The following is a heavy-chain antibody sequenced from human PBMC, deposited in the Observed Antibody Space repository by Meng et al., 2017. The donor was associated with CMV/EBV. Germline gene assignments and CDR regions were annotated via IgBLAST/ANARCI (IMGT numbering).Heavy chain of an antibody. D-gene: IGHD5-12*01. V-gene: IGHV4-31*03. J-gene: IGHJ4*02. CDR2: IYYSGST. CDR3: ARVPSAGVDYSGYDYLFDY. CDR1: GGSISSGGYY. Sequence: SETLSLTCTVSGGSISSGGYYWSWIRQHPGKGLEWIGYIYYSGSTYYNPSLKSRVTISVDTSKNQFSLKLSSVTAADTAVYYCARVPSAGVDYSGYDYLFDYWGQGTLVTVSS.